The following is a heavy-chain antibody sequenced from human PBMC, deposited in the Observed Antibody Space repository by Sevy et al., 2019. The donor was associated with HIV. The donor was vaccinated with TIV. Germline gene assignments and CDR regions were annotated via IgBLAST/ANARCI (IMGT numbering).Heavy chain of an antibody. Sequence: GGSLRLSCAASGFTFSDYYMSWIRQAPGKGLEWVSYISSSGSTIYYADSVKGRFTISRDNAKNSLYLQMNSLRAEDTAVYYCAGSDPAGTAYYFDYWGQGTLVTVSS. J-gene: IGHJ4*02. CDR3: AGSDPAGTAYYFDY. CDR1: GFTFSDYY. V-gene: IGHV3-11*01. CDR2: ISSSGSTI. D-gene: IGHD6-13*01.